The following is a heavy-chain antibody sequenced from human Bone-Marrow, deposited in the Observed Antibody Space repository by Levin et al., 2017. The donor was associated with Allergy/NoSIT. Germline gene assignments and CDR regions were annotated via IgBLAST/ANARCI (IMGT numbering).Heavy chain of an antibody. CDR3: ARDGVRGVISGDDDAFDI. CDR1: GGSISSSNW. D-gene: IGHD3-10*01. CDR2: IYHSGST. V-gene: IGHV4-4*02. Sequence: SETLSLTCAVSGGSISSSNWWSWVRQPPGKGLEWIGEIYHSGSTNYNPSLKSRVTISVDKSKNQFSLKLSSVTAADTAVYYCARDGVRGVISGDDDAFDIWGQGTMVTVSS. J-gene: IGHJ3*02.